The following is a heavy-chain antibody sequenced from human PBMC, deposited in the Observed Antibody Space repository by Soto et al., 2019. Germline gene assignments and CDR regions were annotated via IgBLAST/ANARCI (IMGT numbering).Heavy chain of an antibody. V-gene: IGHV3-30*02. CDR2: ITRDGYNK. CDR1: GFSFTNYE. CDR3: TKSSGGSSSVGMDY. J-gene: IGHJ4*02. D-gene: IGHD6-6*01. Sequence: PGGSLRLSCAVSGFSFTNYEMNWVRQAPGKGLEWVASITRDGYNKYYADSVKGRFTISRDNSKNTLSLQMTALRVEDSSVYYCTKSSGGSSSVGMDYWGPGTLVTVSS.